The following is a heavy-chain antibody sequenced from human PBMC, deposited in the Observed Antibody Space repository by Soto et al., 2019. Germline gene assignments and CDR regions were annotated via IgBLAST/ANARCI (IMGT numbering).Heavy chain of an antibody. CDR2: IKSDGSEK. CDR3: ARENHWRYGV. J-gene: IGHJ3*01. V-gene: IGHV3-7*04. Sequence: EVQVVESGGALVQPGGSLRLSCAASGFTFRKYWMAWVRQAPGKGLEWVTNIKSDGSEKSYVESVKGRFTISRDNAKNSLYLQMSSLRVEDTAVYFCARENHWRYGVWGQGTMVTVSS. CDR1: GFTFRKYW. D-gene: IGHD1-1*01.